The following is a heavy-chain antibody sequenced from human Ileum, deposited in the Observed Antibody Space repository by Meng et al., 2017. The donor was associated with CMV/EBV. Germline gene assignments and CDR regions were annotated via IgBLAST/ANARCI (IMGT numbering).Heavy chain of an antibody. CDR2: ISGSGGTA. Sequence: GGSLRLSCAASASTFSSYVVSWVRQAPGKGLEWVSSISGSGGTAYYADSVKGRFTISRDNSKNTLYLQMDSLRAEDTAVYYCAKSLTYFHYHGMDVWGQGTTVTVSS. CDR1: ASTFSSYV. J-gene: IGHJ6*02. CDR3: AKSLTYFHYHGMDV. V-gene: IGHV3-23*01. D-gene: IGHD4/OR15-4a*01.